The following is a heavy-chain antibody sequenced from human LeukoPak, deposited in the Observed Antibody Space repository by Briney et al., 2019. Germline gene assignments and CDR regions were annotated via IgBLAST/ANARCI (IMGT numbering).Heavy chain of an antibody. Sequence: PSETLSLTCTVSGGSISSYYWSWSRQPPGKGLEWIGYIYYSGSTNYNPSLKSRVTISVDTSKNQFSLKLSSVTAADTAVYYCARSPDGESSSWYLAFDIWGQGTMVTVSS. J-gene: IGHJ3*02. CDR2: IYYSGST. D-gene: IGHD6-13*01. CDR1: GGSISSYY. CDR3: ARSPDGESSSWYLAFDI. V-gene: IGHV4-59*01.